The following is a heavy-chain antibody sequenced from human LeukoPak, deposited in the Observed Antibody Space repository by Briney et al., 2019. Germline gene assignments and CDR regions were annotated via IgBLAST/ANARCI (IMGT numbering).Heavy chain of an antibody. CDR1: GGSIRRTNW. V-gene: IGHV4-4*02. D-gene: IGHD1-26*01. CDR2: ISLTGET. J-gene: IGHJ4*02. Sequence: SETLSLTCGVSGGSIRRTNWWSWVRQPPGQGLEWIGEISLTGETNYNPSLNSRVTMSLDGSRNQLSLTLTSVTAADTAIYYCSRESGAFCPFGYWGQGTLVSVPP. CDR3: SRESGAFCPFGY.